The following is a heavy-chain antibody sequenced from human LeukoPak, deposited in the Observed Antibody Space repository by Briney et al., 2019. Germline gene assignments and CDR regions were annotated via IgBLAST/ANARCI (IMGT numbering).Heavy chain of an antibody. CDR3: ARARFYFDY. CDR1: GFTFSSYW. CDR2: INSDGSIT. V-gene: IGHV3-74*01. Sequence: GGSPRLSCTASGFTFSSYWMYWVRQAPGKGLVWVSRINSDGSITSYADSVKGRFTISRDNAKNSLYLQMNSLSAEDTAVYYCARARFYFDYWGQGTLVTVSS. J-gene: IGHJ4*02.